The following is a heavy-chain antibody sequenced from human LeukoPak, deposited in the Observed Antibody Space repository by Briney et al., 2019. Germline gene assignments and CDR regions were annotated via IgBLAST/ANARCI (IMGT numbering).Heavy chain of an antibody. CDR2: ISGSGGST. Sequence: GGTLRLSCAASGFTFSSYGMSWVRQAPGKGLEWVSAISGSGGSTYYADSVKGRFTISRDNSKNTLYLQMNSLRAEDTAVYYCARDGAAFSGWYPYYYYYMDVWGKGTTVTISS. V-gene: IGHV3-23*01. J-gene: IGHJ6*03. CDR1: GFTFSSYG. CDR3: ARDGAAFSGWYPYYYYYMDV. D-gene: IGHD6-19*01.